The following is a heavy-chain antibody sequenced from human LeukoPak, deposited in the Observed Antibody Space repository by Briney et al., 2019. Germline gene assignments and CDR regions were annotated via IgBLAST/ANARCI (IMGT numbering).Heavy chain of an antibody. V-gene: IGHV3-21*01. CDR3: LVVPAAPNWFDP. Sequence: PGGSLRLSCAASGFTFSSYSMNWVRQAPGKGLEWVSSISSSSSYIYYADSVKGRFTISRDNAKNSLYLQMNSLRAEDTAVYYCLVVPAAPNWFDPWGQGTLVTVSS. CDR1: GFTFSSYS. J-gene: IGHJ5*02. D-gene: IGHD2-2*01. CDR2: ISSSSSYI.